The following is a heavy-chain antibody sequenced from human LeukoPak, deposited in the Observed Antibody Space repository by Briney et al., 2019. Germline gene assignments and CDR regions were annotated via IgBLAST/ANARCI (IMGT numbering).Heavy chain of an antibody. V-gene: IGHV1-18*01. J-gene: IGHJ4*02. D-gene: IGHD6-19*01. CDR1: GYTFTSYG. Sequence: ASVKVSCMASGYTFTSYGISWVRQAPGQGLEWMGWISGYNGNTNYAQKLQGRVTMTTDTSTSTAYMELKSLRSDDTAVYYCARADIRAIASSGWYGFDYWGQGTLVTVSS. CDR3: ARADIRAIASSGWYGFDY. CDR2: ISGYNGNT.